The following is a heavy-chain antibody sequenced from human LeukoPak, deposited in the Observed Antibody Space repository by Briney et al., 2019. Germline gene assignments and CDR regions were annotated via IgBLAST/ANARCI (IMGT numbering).Heavy chain of an antibody. D-gene: IGHD5-12*01. CDR2: IYYSGST. CDR3: ARQGAGVDIVATMREEAFDY. CDR1: GGSISSSSYY. V-gene: IGHV4-39*01. Sequence: SETLSLTCTVSGGSISSSSYYWGWIRQPPGKGLEWIGSIYYSGSTYYNPSLKSRVTIFVDTSKNQFSLKLSSVTATDTAVYYCARQGAGVDIVATMREEAFDYWGQGTLVTVSS. J-gene: IGHJ4*02.